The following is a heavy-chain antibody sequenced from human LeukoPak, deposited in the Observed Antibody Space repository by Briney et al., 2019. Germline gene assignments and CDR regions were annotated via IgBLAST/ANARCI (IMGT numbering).Heavy chain of an antibody. V-gene: IGHV3-30*02. CDR3: AKDQGLLWFGELFH. CDR2: IRYDGSNK. Sequence: GGSLRLSCAASGFTFSSYGMHWVRQAPGKGLEWVAFIRYDGSNKYYADSVKGRFTISRDNSKNTLYLQMNSLRAEDTAVYYCAKDQGLLWFGELFHWGQGTLATVSS. CDR1: GFTFSSYG. J-gene: IGHJ4*02. D-gene: IGHD3-10*01.